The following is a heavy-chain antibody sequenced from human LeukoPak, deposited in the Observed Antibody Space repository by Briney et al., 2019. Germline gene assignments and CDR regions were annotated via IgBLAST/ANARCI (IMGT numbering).Heavy chain of an antibody. CDR1: GFTFSSYA. J-gene: IGHJ4*02. CDR3: ARGSSGLFDY. CDR2: ISSSSSTI. D-gene: IGHD3-22*01. V-gene: IGHV3-48*04. Sequence: GGSLRLSCAASGFTFSSYAMSWVRQAPGKGLEWVSYISSSSSTIYYADSVKGRFTISRDNAKNSLYLQMNSLRAEDTAVYYCARGSSGLFDYWGQGTLVTVSS.